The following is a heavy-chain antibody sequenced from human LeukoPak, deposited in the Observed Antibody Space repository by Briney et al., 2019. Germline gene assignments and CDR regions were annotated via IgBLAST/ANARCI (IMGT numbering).Heavy chain of an antibody. CDR1: GGSISSGGYY. D-gene: IGHD3-3*01. CDR2: IYYSGST. J-gene: IGHJ4*02. V-gene: IGHV4-61*08. Sequence: PSETLSLTCTVSGGSISSGGYYWSWIRQPPGKGLEWIGYIYYSGSTNYNPSLKSRVTISVDTSKNQFSLKLSSVTAADTAVYYCARSGYYTGLLLEWGQGTLVTVSS. CDR3: ARSGYYTGLLLE.